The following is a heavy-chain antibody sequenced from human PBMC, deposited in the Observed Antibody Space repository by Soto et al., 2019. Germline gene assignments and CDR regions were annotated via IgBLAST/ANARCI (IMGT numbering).Heavy chain of an antibody. J-gene: IGHJ6*02. CDR3: ARDRPLTVTTLRYGGEAMDV. V-gene: IGHV3-66*01. D-gene: IGHD4-17*01. CDR1: GFTVSSKY. Sequence: EVQLVESGGGLVQPGGSLRLSCAASGFTVSSKYMSWVRQAPGKGLEWISLIYSGGSTYYADSVKGRFTISRDTSKNTLYLQMNSLRAEDTAVYYCARDRPLTVTTLRYGGEAMDVWGQGTTVTVSS. CDR2: IYSGGST.